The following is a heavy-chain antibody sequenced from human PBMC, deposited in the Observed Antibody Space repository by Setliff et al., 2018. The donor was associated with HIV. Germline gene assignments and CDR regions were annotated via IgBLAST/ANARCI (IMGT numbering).Heavy chain of an antibody. CDR1: GYSFSSYW. J-gene: IGHJ6*03. D-gene: IGHD2-2*01. V-gene: IGHV5-51*01. CDR2: IYPGDSDT. CDR3: SRASDPSHRMPPTNYYYYMDV. Sequence: PGESLKISCKGSGYSFSSYWIGWVRQMPGKGLEWMGIIYPGDSDTRYSPSFHGQVSFFADKSISTAYLQWSSLKAPDTAMYYCSRASDPSHRMPPTNYYYYMDVWGKGTKVTVSS.